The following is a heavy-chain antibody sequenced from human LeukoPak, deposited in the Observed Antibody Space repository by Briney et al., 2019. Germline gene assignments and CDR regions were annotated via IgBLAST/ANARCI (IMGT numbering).Heavy chain of an antibody. J-gene: IGHJ4*02. D-gene: IGHD6-13*01. CDR1: GFIFNNYA. Sequence: GGSLRLSCETSGFIFNNYAVNWVRQAPGKGLEWVSSISGGGTTYYADSVKGRFTISGDSSQNSFYLQMNSLRAEDAAVYFCARGWSSVSYYFQYWGQGTLVTVSS. V-gene: IGHV3-23*01. CDR2: ISGGGTT. CDR3: ARGWSSVSYYFQY.